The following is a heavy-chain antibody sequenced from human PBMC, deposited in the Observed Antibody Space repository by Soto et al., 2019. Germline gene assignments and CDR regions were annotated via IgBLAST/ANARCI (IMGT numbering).Heavy chain of an antibody. J-gene: IGHJ3*02. CDR1: GFTFSSYG. CDR3: ARAAYYYDSSGYAFNI. Sequence: GGSLRLSCVASGFTFSSYGMHWVRQAPGKGLAWVAVIWYDGSNKYYADAVKGRFTISRDNSKNTLYLQMNSLRAEDTAVYYCARAAYYYDSSGYAFNIWGQGTMVTASS. V-gene: IGHV3-33*01. D-gene: IGHD3-22*01. CDR2: IWYDGSNK.